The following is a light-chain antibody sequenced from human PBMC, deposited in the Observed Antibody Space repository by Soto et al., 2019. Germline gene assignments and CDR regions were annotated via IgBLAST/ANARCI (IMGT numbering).Light chain of an antibody. CDR1: SSDVGGYNF. CDR2: EVS. J-gene: IGLJ2*01. Sequence: QSALTQPASVSGSPGQSITISCTGTSSDVGGYNFVSWHQQHPGKAPKLIIYEVSDRPSGVSNRFSGSKSGNTASLTISGLQAEDEADYYCSSYTSRNTVVFGGGTKLTVL. V-gene: IGLV2-14*01. CDR3: SSYTSRNTVV.